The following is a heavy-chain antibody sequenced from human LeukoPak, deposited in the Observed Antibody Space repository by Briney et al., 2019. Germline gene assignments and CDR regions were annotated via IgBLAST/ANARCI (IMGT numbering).Heavy chain of an antibody. CDR3: ARDGGHYYDASGYYSGFDY. Sequence: GASVKVSCKASGYTFTDYYMHWVRQAPGQGLEWMGWINPNSDDPKYAQKFQDRVTMTRDTSISTAYMELSSLRSDDPAIYYCARDGGHYYDASGYYSGFDYWGQGTLVTVSS. CDR1: GYTFTDYY. D-gene: IGHD3-22*01. J-gene: IGHJ4*02. V-gene: IGHV1-2*02. CDR2: INPNSDDP.